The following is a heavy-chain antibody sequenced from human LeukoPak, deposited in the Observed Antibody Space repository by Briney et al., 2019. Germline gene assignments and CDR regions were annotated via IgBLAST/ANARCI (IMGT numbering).Heavy chain of an antibody. CDR2: INPNSGGT. CDR1: GYTFTGYY. Sequence: GASVKVSCKASGYTFTGYYMHWVRQAPGQGLEWMGWINPNSGGTNYAQKFQGRVTMTRDTSISTAYMELSRLRSDGTAVYYCASTGGVAATISYIYWFDPWGQGTQVTVSS. CDR3: ASTGGVAATISYIYWFDP. J-gene: IGHJ5*02. V-gene: IGHV1-2*02. D-gene: IGHD2-15*01.